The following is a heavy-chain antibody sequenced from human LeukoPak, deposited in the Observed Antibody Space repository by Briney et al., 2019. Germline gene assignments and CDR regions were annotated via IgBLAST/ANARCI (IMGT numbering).Heavy chain of an antibody. D-gene: IGHD3-16*01. J-gene: IGHJ4*02. V-gene: IGHV4-38-2*02. CDR1: DYSISSGYY. CDR3: ARDWGRNTPFDY. Sequence: SETLSLTCTVSDYSISSGYYWGWIRQPPGKGLEWIGSIYHSGSTYYNPSLKSRVTISVDTSKNQFSLRLNSVTAADTAVYYCARDWGRNTPFDYWGQGTLVTVSS. CDR2: IYHSGST.